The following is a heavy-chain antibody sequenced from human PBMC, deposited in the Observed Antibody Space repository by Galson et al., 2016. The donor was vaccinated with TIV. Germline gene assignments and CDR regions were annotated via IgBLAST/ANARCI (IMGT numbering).Heavy chain of an antibody. CDR3: ARGPAEDY. CDR2: ISPILNIA. CDR1: GDTFSNYA. Sequence: SVKVSCKASGDTFSNYAISWVRQAPGQGLEWMGRISPILNIANYAQEFQGRVTITADESTSTVYMELNSLRSDDTAVYYCARGPAEDYWGQGTLVTVPS. J-gene: IGHJ4*02. V-gene: IGHV1-69*04.